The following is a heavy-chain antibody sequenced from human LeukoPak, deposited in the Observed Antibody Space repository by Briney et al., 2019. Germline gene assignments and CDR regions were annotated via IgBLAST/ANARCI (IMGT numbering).Heavy chain of an antibody. CDR1: GFTFSSYG. D-gene: IGHD5-18*01. V-gene: IGHV3-30*18. Sequence: GRSLRLSCAASGFTFSSYGMHWVRQAPGKGLEWVAVISYDGSNKYYADSVKGRFTISRDNSKNTLYLQMNSLRAEDTAVYYCAKGSGYSYGYPNWFDPWGQGTLVTVSS. CDR2: ISYDGSNK. J-gene: IGHJ5*02. CDR3: AKGSGYSYGYPNWFDP.